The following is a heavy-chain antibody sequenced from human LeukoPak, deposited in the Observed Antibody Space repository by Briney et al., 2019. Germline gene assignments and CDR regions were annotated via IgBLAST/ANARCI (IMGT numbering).Heavy chain of an antibody. CDR3: ARYTSEDYGDYESDMHPREDAFDI. CDR2: INHSGST. CDR1: GGSFSGYY. Sequence: SETLSLTCAVYGGSFSGYYWSWIRQPPGKGLEWIGEINHSGSTNYNPSPKSRVTISVDTSKNQFSLKLSSVTAADTAVYYCARYTSEDYGDYESDMHPREDAFDIWGQGTWSPSLQ. D-gene: IGHD4-17*01. V-gene: IGHV4-34*01. J-gene: IGHJ3*02.